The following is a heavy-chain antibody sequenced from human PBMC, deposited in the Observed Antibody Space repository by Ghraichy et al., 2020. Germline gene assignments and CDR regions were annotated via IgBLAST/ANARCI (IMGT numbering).Heavy chain of an antibody. J-gene: IGHJ5*02. V-gene: IGHV4-34*01. D-gene: IGHD3-10*01. CDR3: ATYYGSGRGWFDP. CDR1: GGSSIGYH. Sequence: SETLSLTCPVYGGSSIGYHCTWIRQLPGKVLEWIGEINHSGSTNYNPSLKSRVTISVDTSKNQFSLKLSSVTAADTAVYYCATYYGSGRGWFDPWGQGNLVTVPS. CDR2: INHSGST.